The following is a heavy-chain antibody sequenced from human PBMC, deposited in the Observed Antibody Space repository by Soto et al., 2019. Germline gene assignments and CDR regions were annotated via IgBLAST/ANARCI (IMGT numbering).Heavy chain of an antibody. CDR1: GGSFSSSGFY. V-gene: IGHV4-31*03. J-gene: IGHJ6*02. CDR2: IYYSGST. Sequence: PSETLSLTCTVSGGSFSSSGFYWSWIRQHPGKGLEWIGYIYYSGSTYYNPSLKSRVTISVDTSKNQFSLKLSSVTAADTAVYYCARANILTGYYSYYYYYGMDVWGQGTTVTVSS. D-gene: IGHD3-9*01. CDR3: ARANILTGYYSYYYYYGMDV.